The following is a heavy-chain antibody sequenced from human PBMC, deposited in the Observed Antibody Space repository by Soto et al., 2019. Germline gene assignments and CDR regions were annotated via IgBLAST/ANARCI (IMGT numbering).Heavy chain of an antibody. CDR3: SDIVATITDY. CDR2: ISYDGSNK. CDR1: GFTFSSYA. Sequence: GGSLRLSCAASGFTFSSYAMHWVRQAPGKGLEWVAVISYDGSNKYYADSVKGRFTISRDNSKNTLYLQMNSLRAEDTAVYYCSDIVATITDYWGQGTLVTVSS. V-gene: IGHV3-30-3*01. J-gene: IGHJ4*02. D-gene: IGHD5-12*01.